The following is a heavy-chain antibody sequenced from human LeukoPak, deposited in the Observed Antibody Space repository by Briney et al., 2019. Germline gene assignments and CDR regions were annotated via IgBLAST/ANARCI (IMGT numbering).Heavy chain of an antibody. CDR2: IYYSGST. V-gene: IGHV4-61*01. Sequence: SETLSLTCTVSGVSVSSGSYYWSWIRQPPGKGLEWIGYIYYSGSTNYNPSLKSRVTISVDTSKNQFSLKLSSVTAADTAVYYCAKLERLNAFDIWGQGTMVTVSS. J-gene: IGHJ3*02. CDR1: GVSVSSGSYY. D-gene: IGHD1-1*01. CDR3: AKLERLNAFDI.